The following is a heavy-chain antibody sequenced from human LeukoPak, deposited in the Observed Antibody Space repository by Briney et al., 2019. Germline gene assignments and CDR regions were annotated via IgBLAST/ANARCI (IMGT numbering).Heavy chain of an antibody. J-gene: IGHJ3*02. CDR2: IYYSGST. CDR3: ARVRYDSSGYDAFDI. CDR1: GGSISSGGYY. V-gene: IGHV4-31*03. D-gene: IGHD3-22*01. Sequence: PSETLSLTCTVPGGSISSGGYYWSWIRQHPGKGLEWIGYIYYSGSTYYNPSLKSRVTISVDTFKNQFSLKLSSVTAADTAVYYCARVRYDSSGYDAFDIWGQGTMVTVSS.